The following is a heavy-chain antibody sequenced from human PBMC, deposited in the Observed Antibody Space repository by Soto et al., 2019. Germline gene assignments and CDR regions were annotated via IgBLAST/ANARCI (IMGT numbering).Heavy chain of an antibody. J-gene: IGHJ3*02. V-gene: IGHV3-48*01. CDR2: ISSSSSTI. D-gene: IGHD3-16*01. CDR3: ARDRGDMITENDAFDI. CDR1: GFTFSSYS. Sequence: GGSLRLSCAASGFTFSSYSMNWVRQAPGKGLEWVSYISSSSSTIYYADSVKGRFTISRDNAKNSLYLQMNSLRAEDTAVYYCARDRGDMITENDAFDIWGQGTMVTVSS.